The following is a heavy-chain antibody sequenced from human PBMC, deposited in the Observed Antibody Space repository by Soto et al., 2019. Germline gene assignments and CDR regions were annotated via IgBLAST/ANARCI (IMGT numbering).Heavy chain of an antibody. CDR1: GYTFTSYD. J-gene: IGHJ5*02. D-gene: IGHD6-13*01. V-gene: IGHV1-8*01. Sequence: ASVKVSCKASGYTFTSYDINWVRQATGQGLEWMGWMNPNSGNTGYAQKFQGRVTMTRNTSISTAYMELSSLRSEDTAVYYCARERAAAGSNRFDPWGQGTLVTVSS. CDR2: MNPNSGNT. CDR3: ARERAAAGSNRFDP.